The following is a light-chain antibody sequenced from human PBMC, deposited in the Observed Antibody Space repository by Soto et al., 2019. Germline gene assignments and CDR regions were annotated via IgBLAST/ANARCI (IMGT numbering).Light chain of an antibody. Sequence: DIQMTQSPSTLSASVGDRVTITCRASQSISNWLAWYQQKPGKAPKLLIYDASSLESGVSLRFSGSGSGTEFSLTISTLQPDDFATYYCHQYNSYSRTFGQGTKVDIK. V-gene: IGKV1-5*01. CDR1: QSISNW. J-gene: IGKJ1*01. CDR3: HQYNSYSRT. CDR2: DAS.